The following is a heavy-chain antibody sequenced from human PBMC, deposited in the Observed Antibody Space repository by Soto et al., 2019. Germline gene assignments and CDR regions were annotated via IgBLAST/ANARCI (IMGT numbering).Heavy chain of an antibody. V-gene: IGHV3-30*18. D-gene: IGHD5-12*01. CDR3: AKGVGGFSDCDVGSHFDY. Sequence: QVQLEESGGGVVQPGRSLRLSCAASGFTFSSYGMHWVRQAPGKGLEWVAVISYGGTNKYYADSVKGRFTISRQNSKNTLYLQMNSLRVEDTAVYYCAKGVGGFSDCDVGSHFDYWGQGTLVTGSS. CDR2: ISYGGTNK. J-gene: IGHJ4*02. CDR1: GFTFSSYG.